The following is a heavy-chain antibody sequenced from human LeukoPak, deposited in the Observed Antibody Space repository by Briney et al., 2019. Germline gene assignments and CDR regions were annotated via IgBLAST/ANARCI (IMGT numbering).Heavy chain of an antibody. CDR1: GGSFSGYY. CDR3: ARGRTLVRGVIKHFDY. CDR2: INHSGST. V-gene: IGHV4-34*01. J-gene: IGHJ4*02. Sequence: SETLSLTCAVYGGSFSGYYWSWIRQPPGKGLEWIGEINHSGSTNYNPSLKSRVTISVDTSKNQFSLKLSSVTAADTAVYYCARGRTLVRGVIKHFDYWGQGTLVTVSS. D-gene: IGHD3-10*01.